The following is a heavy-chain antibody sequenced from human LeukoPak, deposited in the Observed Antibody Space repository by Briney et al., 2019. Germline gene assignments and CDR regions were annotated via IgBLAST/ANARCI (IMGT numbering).Heavy chain of an antibody. Sequence: SSETLSLTCTVSGGSISSYYWSWIRQPPGKGLEWIGYIYYNGGTNYNPSLRSRVTISVDTSKNHFSLRLSSVTAADTAMYYCARAGGVDTAMDANFDYWGQGTLVTVSS. CDR3: ARAGGVDTAMDANFDY. J-gene: IGHJ4*02. CDR1: GGSISSYY. CDR2: IYYNGGT. D-gene: IGHD5-18*01. V-gene: IGHV4-59*01.